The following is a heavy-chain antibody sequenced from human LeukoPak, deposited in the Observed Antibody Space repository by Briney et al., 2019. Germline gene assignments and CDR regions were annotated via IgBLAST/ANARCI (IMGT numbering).Heavy chain of an antibody. CDR2: IKSKTDGGTT. D-gene: IGHD4-17*01. Sequence: PGGSLRLSCAASGFTFSNAWMSWVRQAPGKGLEWVGRIKSKTDGGTTDYAEPVKGRFTISRDDSKKTLYLQMNSLKTEDTALYYCATVSVDYGDSSFDFWGQGTLVTVSS. J-gene: IGHJ4*02. CDR3: ATVSVDYGDSSFDF. V-gene: IGHV3-15*01. CDR1: GFTFSNAW.